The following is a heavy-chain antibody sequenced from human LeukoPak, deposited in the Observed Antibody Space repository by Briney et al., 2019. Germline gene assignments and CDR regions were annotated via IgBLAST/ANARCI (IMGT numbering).Heavy chain of an antibody. CDR1: GGSISGYY. J-gene: IGHJ6*02. CDR3: ARRSPTRGYYYGMDV. D-gene: IGHD6-13*01. CDR2: IYYSGST. Sequence: SETLSLTCTVSGGSISGYYWSWIRQPPGKGLEYIGYIYYSGSTNYNPSLKSRATISVDTSKRQFSLQMRSVTAADTAVYYFARRSPTRGYYYGMDVWGQGTTVTVSS. V-gene: IGHV4-59*08.